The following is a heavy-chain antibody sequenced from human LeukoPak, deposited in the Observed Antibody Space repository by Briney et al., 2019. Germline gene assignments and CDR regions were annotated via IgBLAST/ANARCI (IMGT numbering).Heavy chain of an antibody. CDR2: INHSGST. CDR1: GGSFSGYY. Sequence: SETLSLTCAVYGGSFSGYYWSWIRQPPGKGLEWIGEINHSGSTNYNPSLKSRVTISVDTSKNQFSLKLSSVTAADTAVYYCARGVSYWGQGTLVTVSS. CDR3: ARGVSY. J-gene: IGHJ4*02. V-gene: IGHV4-34*01.